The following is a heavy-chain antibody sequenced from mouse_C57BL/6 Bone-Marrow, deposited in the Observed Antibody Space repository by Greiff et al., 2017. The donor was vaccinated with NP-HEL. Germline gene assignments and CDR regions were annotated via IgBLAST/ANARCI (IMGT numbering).Heavy chain of an antibody. J-gene: IGHJ4*01. Sequence: QVQLQQSGAELARPGASVKLSCKASGYTFTSYGISWVKQRTGQGLEWIGEIYPRSGNTYYNEKFKGKATLTADKSSSTAYMELRSLTSEDSAVYFCASKAYYYGSKGYAMDYWGQGTSVTVSS. CDR1: GYTFTSYG. CDR3: ASKAYYYGSKGYAMDY. V-gene: IGHV1-81*01. D-gene: IGHD1-1*01. CDR2: IYPRSGNT.